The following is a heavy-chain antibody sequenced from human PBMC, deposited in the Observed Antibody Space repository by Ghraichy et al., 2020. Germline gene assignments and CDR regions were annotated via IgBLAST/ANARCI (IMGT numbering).Heavy chain of an antibody. CDR3: ARDKCSGGSCYFTDAFDI. D-gene: IGHD2-15*01. V-gene: IGHV4-31*03. Sequence: SETLSLTCTVSGGSISSGGYYWSWIRQHPGKGLEWIGYIYYSGSTYYNPSLKSRVTLSVDSSKYQFSLKLSSVTAADTAVYYCARDKCSGGSCYFTDAFDIWGQGTMVTVSS. CDR1: GGSISSGGYY. J-gene: IGHJ3*02. CDR2: IYYSGST.